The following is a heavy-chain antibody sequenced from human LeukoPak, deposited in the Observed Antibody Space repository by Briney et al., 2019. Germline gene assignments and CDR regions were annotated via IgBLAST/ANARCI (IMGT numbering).Heavy chain of an antibody. Sequence: ASVKVSCKASGYTFTNYFMHWVRQAPGKGLEWMGGFDPEDDDTIYAQKFQGRVIMTEDTSTDTAYMELSSLRSEDTAVYYCATGGMFGLPADYYYGMVVWGQGTTVTVSS. J-gene: IGHJ6*02. CDR1: GYTFTNYF. V-gene: IGHV1-24*01. CDR2: FDPEDDDT. D-gene: IGHD3/OR15-3a*01. CDR3: ATGGMFGLPADYYYGMVV.